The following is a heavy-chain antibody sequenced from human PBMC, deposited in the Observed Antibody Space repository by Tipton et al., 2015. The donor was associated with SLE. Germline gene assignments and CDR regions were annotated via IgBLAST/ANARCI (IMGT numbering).Heavy chain of an antibody. Sequence: VQLVQSGAEVRKPGDSLKISCTGSGYDFSAYWIGWVRQVPGKGLEWMGMIFVGDSDRRYSPSFQGQITISADKSTGTAYLQWNSLRASDSAIYYCARRDDFWSGGSFDYWGQGTRVTVSS. V-gene: IGHV5-51*01. CDR1: GYDFSAYW. CDR3: ARRDDFWSGGSFDY. J-gene: IGHJ4*02. CDR2: IFVGDSDR. D-gene: IGHD3-3*01.